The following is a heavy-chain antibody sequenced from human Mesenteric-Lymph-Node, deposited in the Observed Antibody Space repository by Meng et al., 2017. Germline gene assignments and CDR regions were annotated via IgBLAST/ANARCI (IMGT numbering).Heavy chain of an antibody. Sequence: QGQLVESGGRSVTPGVSRGLLCGAPGFTFSSTGIHWVRQAQGKGLEWVAVISSNGNNKYYADSVKGRFTISRENFKNTLYLQMNSLRTADTAVYYCARDVPSPGNGGWGVDYWGQGTLVTVSS. J-gene: IGHJ4*02. CDR1: GFTFSSTG. CDR3: ARDVPSPGNGGWGVDY. CDR2: ISSNGNNK. D-gene: IGHD6-19*01. V-gene: IGHV3-30*03.